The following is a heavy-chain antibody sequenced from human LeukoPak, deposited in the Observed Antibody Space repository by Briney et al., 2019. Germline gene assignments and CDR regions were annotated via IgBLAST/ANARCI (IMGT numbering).Heavy chain of an antibody. Sequence: PSETLSLTCTVSGGSISSYCWSWIRQPPGKGLEWIGYIYYSGSTNYNPSLKSRVTISVDTSKNQFSLKLSSVTAADTAVYYCARVRDCSSTSCYAGYDAFDIWGQGTMVTVSS. CDR2: IYYSGST. CDR3: ARVRDCSSTSCYAGYDAFDI. J-gene: IGHJ3*02. V-gene: IGHV4-59*01. CDR1: GGSISSYC. D-gene: IGHD2-2*01.